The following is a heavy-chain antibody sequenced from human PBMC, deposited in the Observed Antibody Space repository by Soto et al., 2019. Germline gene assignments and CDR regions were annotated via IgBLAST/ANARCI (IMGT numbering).Heavy chain of an antibody. CDR2: INSDGSST. Sequence: PGGSLRLSCAASGFTFSSYWMHWVRQAPGKELVWVSRINSDGSSTSYADSVKGRFTISRDNAKNTLYLQMNSLRAEDTAVYYCASLSLDSSGWYSEYYFDYWGQGTLVTVSS. CDR3: ASLSLDSSGWYSEYYFDY. D-gene: IGHD6-19*01. J-gene: IGHJ4*02. V-gene: IGHV3-74*01. CDR1: GFTFSSYW.